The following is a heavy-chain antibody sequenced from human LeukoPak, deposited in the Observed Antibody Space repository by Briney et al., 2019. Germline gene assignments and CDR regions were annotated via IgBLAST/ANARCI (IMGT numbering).Heavy chain of an antibody. Sequence: GGSLRLSCAASGFTFSSYSMNWVRQAPGKGLEWVSSISSSSSYVYYADSVKGRFTISRDNAKNSLYLQMNSLRAEDTAVYYCARDPDGTYIDYWGQGTLVTVSS. CDR2: ISSSSSYV. CDR3: ARDPDGTYIDY. CDR1: GFTFSSYS. D-gene: IGHD1-1*01. V-gene: IGHV3-21*01. J-gene: IGHJ4*02.